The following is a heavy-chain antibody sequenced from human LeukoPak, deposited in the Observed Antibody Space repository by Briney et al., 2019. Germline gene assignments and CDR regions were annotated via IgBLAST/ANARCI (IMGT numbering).Heavy chain of an antibody. CDR1: GDSISSSNYY. D-gene: IGHD3/OR15-3a*01. J-gene: IGHJ4*02. Sequence: SETLSLTCAVSGDSISSSNYYWGWIRQPPGKGLEWIGSIYYSGSSYYNPSLKSRVTISVDTSKNQFSLRLKSVAAADTAVYYCATPRKYDLWTGFSTYFDYWGQGILVTVS. CDR3: ATPRKYDLWTGFSTYFDY. V-gene: IGHV4-39*01. CDR2: IYYSGSS.